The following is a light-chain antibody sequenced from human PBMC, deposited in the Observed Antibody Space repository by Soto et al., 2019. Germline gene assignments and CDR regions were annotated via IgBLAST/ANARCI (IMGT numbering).Light chain of an antibody. Sequence: EIVLTQDPATLSLSPGERATLSCSASQSVSSRQVAWDQQKPGQAPRLPSDWASGRATFSPDKFSGRGSGTDFTLTISRLDPEAFAVYSCQHYTSAMITFGQGTRLEIK. J-gene: IGKJ5*01. CDR2: WAS. V-gene: IGKV3-20*01. CDR3: QHYTSAMIT. CDR1: QSVSSRQ.